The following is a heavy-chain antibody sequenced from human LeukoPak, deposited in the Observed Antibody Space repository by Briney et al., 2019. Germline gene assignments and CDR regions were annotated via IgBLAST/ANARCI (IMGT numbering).Heavy chain of an antibody. CDR1: DYSISSGYY. CDR2: SYHSGST. CDR3: ARVSSGSYPGS. V-gene: IGHV4-38-2*02. Sequence: PSETLSLTCTVSDYSISSGYYWGWIRQPPGKGLEWIGNSYHSGSTYYNPSLKSRVTISLDTSNNQFSLNLSSVTAADTAVYYCARVSSGSYPGSWGQGTLVTVSS. D-gene: IGHD1-26*01. J-gene: IGHJ5*02.